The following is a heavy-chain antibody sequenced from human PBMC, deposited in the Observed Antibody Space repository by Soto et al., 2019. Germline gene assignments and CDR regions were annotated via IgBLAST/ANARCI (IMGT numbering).Heavy chain of an antibody. CDR3: AKEIVPVYYDSSGPFHY. Sequence: GGSLRLSCAASGFTFSSYAMSWVRQAPGKGLEWVSAISGSGGSTYYADSVKGRFTISRDNSKNTLYLQMNSLRAEDTAVYYCAKEIVPVYYDSSGPFHYWGQGALDTVSS. CDR1: GFTFSSYA. D-gene: IGHD3-22*01. J-gene: IGHJ4*02. CDR2: ISGSGGST. V-gene: IGHV3-23*01.